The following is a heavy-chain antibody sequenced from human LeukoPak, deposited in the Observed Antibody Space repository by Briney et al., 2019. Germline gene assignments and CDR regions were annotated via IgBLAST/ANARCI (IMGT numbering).Heavy chain of an antibody. Sequence: SETLSLTCIVSGGSISSYYWSWIRQPPGKGLEWIGYIYYSGSTNYNPSLKSRVTISVDTSRNQFSLKLSSVTAADTAVYYCARNVRHFDFWGQGTLVTVSS. V-gene: IGHV4-59*08. J-gene: IGHJ4*02. CDR2: IYYSGST. CDR1: GGSISSYY. CDR3: ARNVRHFDF.